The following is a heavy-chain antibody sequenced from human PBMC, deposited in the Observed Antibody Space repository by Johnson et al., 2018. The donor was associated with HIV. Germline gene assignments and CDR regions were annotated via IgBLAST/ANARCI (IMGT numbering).Heavy chain of an antibody. V-gene: IGHV3-30*18. CDR1: GFTFSSYG. CDR2: ISSDGSTK. Sequence: QVQLVESGGGVVQPGRSLRLSCAASGFTFSSYGMHWVRQAPGKGLEWVAVISSDGSTKYYADSVKGRFPISRDISKNTLYLQMTSLRAEDTAVYYCAKDQYGSGSYDKGNAFDIWGQGTMVTVSS. D-gene: IGHD3-10*01. CDR3: AKDQYGSGSYDKGNAFDI. J-gene: IGHJ3*02.